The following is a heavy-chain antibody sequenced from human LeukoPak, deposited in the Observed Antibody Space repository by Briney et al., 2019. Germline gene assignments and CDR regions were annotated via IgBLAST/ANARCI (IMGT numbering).Heavy chain of an antibody. Sequence: GASVTVSCKVSGYTLTELSMHWVRQAPGKGLEWMGGFDPEDGETIYAQKFQGRVTVTEDTSTDTAYMELSSLRSEDTAVYYCATGPRWYSRANWFDPWGQGALVTVSS. CDR1: GYTLTELS. V-gene: IGHV1-24*01. CDR3: ATGPRWYSRANWFDP. CDR2: FDPEDGET. D-gene: IGHD6-13*01. J-gene: IGHJ5*02.